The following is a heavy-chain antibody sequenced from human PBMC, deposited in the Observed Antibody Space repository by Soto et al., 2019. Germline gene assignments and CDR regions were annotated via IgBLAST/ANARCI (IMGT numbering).Heavy chain of an antibody. J-gene: IGHJ4*02. V-gene: IGHV4-39*01. Sequence: WETLSLTCTVSGGSISSSSYYWGWIRQPPGKGLEWIGSIYYSGSTYYNPSLKSRVTISVDTSKNQFSLKLSSVTAADTAVYYCARLRYCSGGSCYEKPAYYFDYWGQGTLVTVSS. CDR3: ARLRYCSGGSCYEKPAYYFDY. CDR2: IYYSGST. CDR1: GGSISSSSYY. D-gene: IGHD2-15*01.